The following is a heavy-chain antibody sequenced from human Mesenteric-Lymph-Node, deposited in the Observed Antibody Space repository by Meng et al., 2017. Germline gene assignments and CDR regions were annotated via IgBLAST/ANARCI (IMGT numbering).Heavy chain of an antibody. Sequence: GGSLRLSCAISGFSLYNYAMTWARQAPGKGPEWLSGMTMTGGSTYYADSVKGRFTIARETSKSMLYLQMNSLRADDTAVYYCARVRSGNNYRYYGMDVWGQGTTVTVSS. V-gene: IGHV3-23*01. CDR1: GFSLYNYA. CDR3: ARVRSGNNYRYYGMDV. D-gene: IGHD3-3*01. J-gene: IGHJ6*02. CDR2: MTMTGGST.